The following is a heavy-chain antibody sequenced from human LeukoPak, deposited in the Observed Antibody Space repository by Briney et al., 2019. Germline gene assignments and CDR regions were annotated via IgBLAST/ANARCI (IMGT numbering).Heavy chain of an antibody. CDR3: VREGSCSSATCYATDFFNMDV. J-gene: IGHJ6*03. V-gene: IGHV3-7*01. CDR2: IQQDGNGK. D-gene: IGHD2-2*01. CDR1: EFSFSSYW. Sequence: GGSLRLSCAASEFSFSSYWMSWVRQAPGKGLEWVANIQQDGNGKHYVDSVKGRFIISRDNAKNSVFLQMNSLRVEDTAVYYCVREGSCSSATCYATDFFNMDVWGKGTTVTVSS.